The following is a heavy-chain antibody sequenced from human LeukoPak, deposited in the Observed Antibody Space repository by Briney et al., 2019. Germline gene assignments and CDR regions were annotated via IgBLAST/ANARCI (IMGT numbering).Heavy chain of an antibody. J-gene: IGHJ4*02. V-gene: IGHV4-34*01. CDR1: GGSFSGYY. D-gene: IGHD6-19*01. CDR2: INHSGST. CDR3: ARTVAGAFGY. Sequence: KSSETLSLTCAVYGGSFSGYYWSWIRQPPGKGLEWIGEINHSGSTNYNPSLKSRVTISVDTSKNQFSLKLSSVTAADTAVYYCARTVAGAFGYWGQGTLVTVSS.